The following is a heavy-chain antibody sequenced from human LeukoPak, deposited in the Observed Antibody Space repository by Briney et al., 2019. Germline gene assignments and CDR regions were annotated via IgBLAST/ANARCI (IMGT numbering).Heavy chain of an antibody. V-gene: IGHV1-3*01. Sequence: ASVKVSCKASGYTFITYTLHWVRQAPGQRLEWMGWINAGNGNTKFSQKFQGRVTFTRDTSASTAYMELSSLRSEDTAVYYCATSGGYFDWLYPTDPYYYYGMDVWGQGTTVTVSS. D-gene: IGHD3-9*01. CDR1: GYTFITYT. CDR3: ATSGGYFDWLYPTDPYYYYGMDV. J-gene: IGHJ6*02. CDR2: INAGNGNT.